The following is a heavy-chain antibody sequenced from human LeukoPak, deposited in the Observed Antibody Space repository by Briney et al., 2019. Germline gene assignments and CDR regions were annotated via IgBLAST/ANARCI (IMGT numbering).Heavy chain of an antibody. CDR1: GGSLSSYY. V-gene: IGHV4-59*01. CDR2: IYYSGST. Sequence: SETLSLTCTVSGGSLSSYYWSWIRQPPGKGLEWIGYIYYSGSTNNNPSLKSRVTISVDTSKNQFSLKLSSVTAADTAVYYCATSSGYSSSWLDDYYYYYMDVWGKGTTVTVSS. D-gene: IGHD6-13*01. CDR3: ATSSGYSSSWLDDYYYYYMDV. J-gene: IGHJ6*03.